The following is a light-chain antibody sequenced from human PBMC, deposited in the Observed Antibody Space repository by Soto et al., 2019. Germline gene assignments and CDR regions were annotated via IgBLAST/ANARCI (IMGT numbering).Light chain of an antibody. J-gene: IGLJ2*01. CDR2: ENN. V-gene: IGLV6-57*04. CDR1: SGSIANNY. Sequence: NFMLTQPHSVSESPGKTLSISCTRSSGSIANNYVQWYQQRPGSAPTTVIYENNQRLSGVHDSFSGSTDGSSNSASLTISGLQTEDEADYYCQSYDSDFVVFGGGTKLTVL. CDR3: QSYDSDFVV.